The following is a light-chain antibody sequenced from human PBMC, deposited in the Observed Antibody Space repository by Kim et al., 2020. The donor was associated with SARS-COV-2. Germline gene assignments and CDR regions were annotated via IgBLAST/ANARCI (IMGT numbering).Light chain of an antibody. Sequence: DIQMTQSPSSLSASVGDRVTITCQASQDISNYLNWYQQKPGKAPKLLIYDASNLETGVPSRFSGSGSGTEFTFTISSLQPEDIATYYCQQYDNLPPITSGQGTRLEIK. J-gene: IGKJ5*01. CDR2: DAS. V-gene: IGKV1-33*01. CDR3: QQYDNLPPIT. CDR1: QDISNY.